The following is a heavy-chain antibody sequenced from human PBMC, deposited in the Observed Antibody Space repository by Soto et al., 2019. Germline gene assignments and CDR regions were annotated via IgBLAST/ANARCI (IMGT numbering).Heavy chain of an antibody. J-gene: IGHJ6*02. Sequence: ASVKVSCKASGGTFSSYAISWVRQAPGQGLEWMGGIIPIFGTANYAQKFQGRVTITADESTSTAYTELSSLRSEDTAVYYCARVKPTTVVTPYYYYGMDVWGQGTTVTVSS. V-gene: IGHV1-69*13. CDR2: IIPIFGTA. D-gene: IGHD4-17*01. CDR3: ARVKPTTVVTPYYYYGMDV. CDR1: GGTFSSYA.